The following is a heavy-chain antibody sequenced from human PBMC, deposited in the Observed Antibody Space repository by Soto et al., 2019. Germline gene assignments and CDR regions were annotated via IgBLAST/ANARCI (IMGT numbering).Heavy chain of an antibody. CDR3: ARQGSYYGSGSYDYYYGMDV. Sequence: VASVKISCKRCGYSVTSYWISWVRQKPGKGLEWMGRIDPSDSYTNYSPSFQGHVTISADKSISTAYLQWSSLKASDTAMYYCARQGSYYGSGSYDYYYGMDVWGQGTTVTVSS. D-gene: IGHD3-10*01. CDR1: GYSVTSYW. V-gene: IGHV5-10-1*01. J-gene: IGHJ6*02. CDR2: IDPSDSYT.